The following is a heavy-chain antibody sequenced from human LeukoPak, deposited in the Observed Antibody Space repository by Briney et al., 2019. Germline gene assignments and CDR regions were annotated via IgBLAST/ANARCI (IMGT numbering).Heavy chain of an antibody. J-gene: IGHJ4*02. V-gene: IGHV3-30*03. CDR2: ISYDGSNK. CDR1: GFTFSSYG. CDR3: ARDRGYSYADY. D-gene: IGHD5-24*01. Sequence: GGTLRLSCAASGFTFSSYGMHWVREAPGKGLEWVAVISYDGSNKYFADSVKGRFPISRDNSKNTLYLQMNSLRAEDTAVYYCARDRGYSYADYWGQGTLVTVSS.